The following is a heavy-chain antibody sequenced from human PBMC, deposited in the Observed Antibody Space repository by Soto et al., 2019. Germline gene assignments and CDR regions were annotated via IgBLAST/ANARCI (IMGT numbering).Heavy chain of an antibody. J-gene: IGHJ5*02. CDR3: ARLSITANGGWFDP. V-gene: IGHV4-31*03. D-gene: IGHD6-6*01. CDR1: GGSINSGNYY. Sequence: QVQLQESGPGLVKPSQTLSLTCTVSGGSINSGNYYWSWIRHHPGKGLEWIGYISYSGSTSYNPSLKSRVTISVDTSKNQVSLKLSSVTAADTAVYYCARLSITANGGWFDPWGQGTLVTVSS. CDR2: ISYSGST.